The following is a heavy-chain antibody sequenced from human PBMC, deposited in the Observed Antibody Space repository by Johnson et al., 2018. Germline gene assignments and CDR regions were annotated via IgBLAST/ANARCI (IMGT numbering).Heavy chain of an antibody. J-gene: IGHJ5*02. D-gene: IGHD1-26*01. CDR3: AREGSLPNWFDP. Sequence: QVQLVESGGGLVKXGGSLRLXCAASGFTFSDYYMSWIRQAPGKGLEWVSYIRSSGSTIYYADSVKGRFSISRDNAKKSLYLQMNSLRAEDTAVYYCAREGSLPNWFDPWGQGTLVTVSS. CDR1: GFTFSDYY. CDR2: IRSSGSTI. V-gene: IGHV3-11*04.